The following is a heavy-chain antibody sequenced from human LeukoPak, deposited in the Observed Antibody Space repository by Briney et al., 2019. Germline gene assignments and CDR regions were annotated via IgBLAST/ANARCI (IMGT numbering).Heavy chain of an antibody. D-gene: IGHD3-3*01. J-gene: IGHJ4*02. CDR2: IIPIFGTA. CDR3: ARARSDGYYRVMDY. Sequence: SVKVSCKASGYTFTSYGISWVRQAPGQGLEWMGGIIPIFGTANYAQKFQGRVTITADESTSTAYMELSSLRSEDTAVYYCARARSDGYYRVMDYWGQGTLVTVSS. CDR1: GYTFTSYG. V-gene: IGHV1-69*13.